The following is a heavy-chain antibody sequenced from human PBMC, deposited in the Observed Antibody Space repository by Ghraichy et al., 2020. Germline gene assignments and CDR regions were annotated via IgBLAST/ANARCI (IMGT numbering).Heavy chain of an antibody. V-gene: IGHV3-30*18. CDR1: GFTFSSYG. J-gene: IGHJ5*02. D-gene: IGHD2/OR15-2a*01. CDR3: AKDRNSHIVMPATNWFDP. CDR2: ILSDGYSN. Sequence: GESLRLSCAASGFTFSSYGMHWVRQAPGQGLDWVAVILSDGYSNYYAESVKGRFTISRDNAKNTLYLQMNRLRAEDTAVYYCAKDRNSHIVMPATNWFDPWGQGTQVIVSS.